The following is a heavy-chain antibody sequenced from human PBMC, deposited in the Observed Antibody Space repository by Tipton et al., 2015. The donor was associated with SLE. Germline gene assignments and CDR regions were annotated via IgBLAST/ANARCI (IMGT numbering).Heavy chain of an antibody. CDR3: AREGSSCLFQH. V-gene: IGHV4-39*07. J-gene: IGHJ1*01. CDR1: GGSISSSSYY. Sequence: TLSLTCSVSGGSISSSSYYRGWIRQPPGKGLEWIGSIDYSGSTYYNPSLKSRVTISVDTSKNQFSLKLSSVTAADTAVYYCAREGSSCLFQHWGQGTLVTVSS. CDR2: IDYSGST. D-gene: IGHD6-13*01.